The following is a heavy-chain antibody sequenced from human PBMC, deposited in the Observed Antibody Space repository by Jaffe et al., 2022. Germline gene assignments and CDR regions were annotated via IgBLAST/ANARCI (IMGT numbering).Heavy chain of an antibody. CDR1: GFTFGDYA. J-gene: IGHJ4*02. CDR2: IRSKAYGGTT. Sequence: EVQLVESGGGLVQPGRSLRLSCTASGFTFGDYAMTWFRQAPGKGLEWVGFIRSKAYGGTTECAASVKGRFTISRDDSKSIAYLQMNSLKTEDTAVYYCTRDRDYDYIWGSYRWGQGTLVTVSS. V-gene: IGHV3-49*03. D-gene: IGHD3-16*02. CDR3: TRDRDYDYIWGSYR.